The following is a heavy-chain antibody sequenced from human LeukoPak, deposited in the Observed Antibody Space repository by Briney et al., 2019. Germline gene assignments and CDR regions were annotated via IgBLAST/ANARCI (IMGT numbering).Heavy chain of an antibody. J-gene: IGHJ6*03. Sequence: ASVKVSCKASGYTFTGYYMHWVRQAPGQGLEWMGWINPSGGSTSYAQKFQGRVTMTRDTSTSTVYMELSSLRSEDTAVYYCARDRYYGSGSYYLYFYYYYYMDVWGKGTTVTISS. CDR3: ARDRYYGSGSYYLYFYYYYYMDV. D-gene: IGHD3-10*01. CDR2: INPSGGST. CDR1: GYTFTGYY. V-gene: IGHV1-46*01.